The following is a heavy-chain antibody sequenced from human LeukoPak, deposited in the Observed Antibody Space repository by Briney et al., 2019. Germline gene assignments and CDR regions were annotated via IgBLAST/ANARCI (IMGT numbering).Heavy chain of an antibody. CDR2: IGSSSSYI. J-gene: IGHJ6*02. V-gene: IGHV3-21*01. D-gene: IGHD1-26*01. CDR1: GFTFSSYS. Sequence: GGSLRLSCAASGFTFSSYSMNWVRQAPGKGLEWVSSIGSSSSYIYYADSVKGRFTISRDNAKNSLYLQMNSLRAEDTAVYYCAKDRIGGSYRNYGMDVWGQGTTVTVSS. CDR3: AKDRIGGSYRNYGMDV.